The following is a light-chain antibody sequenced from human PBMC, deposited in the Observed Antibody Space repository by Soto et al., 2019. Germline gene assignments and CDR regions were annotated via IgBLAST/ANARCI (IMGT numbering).Light chain of an antibody. CDR1: SSDVGGYNY. CDR2: DVS. V-gene: IGLV2-14*01. J-gene: IGLJ1*01. Sequence: SVLTQPASVSGSPGQSITISCTGTSSDVGGYNYVSWYQQHPGKAPKLMIYDVSNRPSGVSNRFSGSKSGNTASLTISGLQAEDEADYYCSSYTSSSTDYVFGTGTKLTVL. CDR3: SSYTSSSTDYV.